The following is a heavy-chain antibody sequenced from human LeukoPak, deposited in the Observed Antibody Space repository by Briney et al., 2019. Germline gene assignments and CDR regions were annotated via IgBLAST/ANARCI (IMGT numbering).Heavy chain of an antibody. Sequence: SETLSLTCSVSGDSISYFYWSWIRQAAGKGLEWIGRISGSGSTDYNASLKSRVTISVDTSKNQFSLKLSSVTAADTAVYYCARYLDTAMVTNSLPYYYMDVWGKGTTVTVSS. CDR1: GDSISYFY. V-gene: IGHV4-4*07. CDR2: ISGSGST. D-gene: IGHD5-18*01. CDR3: ARYLDTAMVTNSLPYYYMDV. J-gene: IGHJ6*03.